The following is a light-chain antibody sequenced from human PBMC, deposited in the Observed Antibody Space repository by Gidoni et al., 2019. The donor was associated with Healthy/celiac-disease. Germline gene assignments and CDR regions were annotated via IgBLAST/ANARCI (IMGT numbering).Light chain of an antibody. CDR2: WAS. J-gene: IGKJ2*01. CDR3: QQYYSTPYT. CDR1: QSVLYSSNNKNY. V-gene: IGKV4-1*01. Sequence: DIVRTQSPDSLAVSLGERATINCKSSQSVLYSSNNKNYLAWYQQKPGQPPKLLISWASTRESGVPDRFSGSGSGTDFTLTISSLQAEDVAVYYCQQYYSTPYTFGQGTKLEIK.